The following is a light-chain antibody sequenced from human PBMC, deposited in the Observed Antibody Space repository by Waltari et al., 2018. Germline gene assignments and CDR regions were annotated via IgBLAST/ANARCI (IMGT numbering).Light chain of an antibody. CDR1: QTVNSN. CDR3: QHYNNWSGA. Sequence: EIVMTQSPATLYVSPGERATLSCRASQTVNSNLAWFQQRPGQAPRLLIYGASTRATGIPARFSGSGSGTEFTLTISSLQSEDFAVYYCQHYNNWSGAFGPGTKVDIK. V-gene: IGKV3-15*01. J-gene: IGKJ3*01. CDR2: GAS.